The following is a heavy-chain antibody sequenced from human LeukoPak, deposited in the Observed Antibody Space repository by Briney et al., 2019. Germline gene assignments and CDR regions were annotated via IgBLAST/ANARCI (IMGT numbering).Heavy chain of an antibody. CDR3: ARDRASRGAGYFDY. D-gene: IGHD4/OR15-4a*01. CDR1: GFTFSSYS. CDR2: ISSSSSTI. J-gene: IGHJ4*02. V-gene: IGHV3-48*02. Sequence: GGSLRLSCAASGFTFSSYSMNWVRQAPGKGLEWVSYISSSSSTIYYADSVKGRFTVSRDNAKNSLYLQMNSLRDEDTAVYYCARDRASRGAGYFDYWGQGTLVTVSS.